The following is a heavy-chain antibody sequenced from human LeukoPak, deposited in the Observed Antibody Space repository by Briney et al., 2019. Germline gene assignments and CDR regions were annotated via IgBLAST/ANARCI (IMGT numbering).Heavy chain of an antibody. D-gene: IGHD1-26*01. J-gene: IGHJ4*02. CDR2: IRNKANSYTT. Sequence: GGSLRLSCAASGFTFSDHYMDWVRQAPGKGLDWIGRIRNKANSYTTEYAASVKGRFTVSRDDSTNSLYLQMNSLRNEDTALYYCARVRLGAPTRVFDHWGQGTLVTVSS. CDR1: GFTFSDHY. CDR3: ARVRLGAPTRVFDH. V-gene: IGHV3-72*01.